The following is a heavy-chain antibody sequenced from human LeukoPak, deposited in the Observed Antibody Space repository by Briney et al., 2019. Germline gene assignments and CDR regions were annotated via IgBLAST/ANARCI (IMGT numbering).Heavy chain of an antibody. CDR3: ARDLSSGYDY. CDR1: GGSIGSGSYY. D-gene: IGHD3-22*01. J-gene: IGHJ4*02. V-gene: IGHV4-61*02. Sequence: PSQTLSLTCTVSGGSIGSGSYYWSWIRQPAGKGLEWIGRIYTSGSTNYNPSLKSRVTISVDTSKNQFSLKLSSVTAADTAVYYCARDLSSGYDYWGQGTLVTVSS. CDR2: IYTSGST.